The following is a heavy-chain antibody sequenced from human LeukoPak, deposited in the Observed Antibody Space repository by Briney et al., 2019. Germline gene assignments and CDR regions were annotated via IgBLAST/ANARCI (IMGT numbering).Heavy chain of an antibody. V-gene: IGHV1-8*01. CDR1: GYTFSIYD. CDR2: MQPYSGNT. J-gene: IGHJ4*02. CDR3: ARGLPLDH. D-gene: IGHD2-21*02. Sequence: ASVTVSCTASGYTFSIYDINWVRRAPGQGLEWLACMQPYSGNTDYTQKFQGRLTMTRNSSTNTVHMELSSLTSEDTAVFYGARGLPLDHWGQGTLVTVSS.